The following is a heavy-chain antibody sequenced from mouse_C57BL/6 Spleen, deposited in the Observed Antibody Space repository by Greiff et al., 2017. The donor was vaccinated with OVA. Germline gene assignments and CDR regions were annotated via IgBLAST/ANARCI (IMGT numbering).Heavy chain of an antibody. CDR2: IDPSDSYT. CDR3: ANPYGSSYKYFDV. CDR1: GYTFTSYW. Sequence: QVQLKQPGAELVKPGASVKLSCKASGYTFTSYWMQWVKQRPGQGLEWIGEIDPSDSYTNYNQKFKGKATLTVDTSSSTAYMQLSSLTSEDSAVYYCANPYGSSYKYFDVWGTGTTVTVSS. J-gene: IGHJ1*03. V-gene: IGHV1-50*01. D-gene: IGHD1-1*01.